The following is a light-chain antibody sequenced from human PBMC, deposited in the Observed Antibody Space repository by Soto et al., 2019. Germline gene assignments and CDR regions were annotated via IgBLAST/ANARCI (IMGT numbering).Light chain of an antibody. V-gene: IGKV3-15*01. CDR2: HAS. CDR3: QRYDNWPLT. CDR1: QGISDN. Sequence: MTQSPSTLSASIGDTVTVACRASQGISDNLAWYQQKPGLAPRLLIYHASTRATGVPARFSGSGSGTEFSLTISSLQSEDFAVYYCQRYDNWPLTFGGGTKVDIK. J-gene: IGKJ4*01.